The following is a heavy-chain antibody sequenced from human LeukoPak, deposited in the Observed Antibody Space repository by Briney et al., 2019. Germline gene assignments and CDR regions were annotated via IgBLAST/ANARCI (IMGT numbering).Heavy chain of an antibody. Sequence: PGGSLRLSCAASGFIFSSSWMHWVRHAPGKGLVWVSCINSDGNSPTNADSVKGRFTISRDNAKNTLSLQMNSLRAEDTAVYYCARDGGSYSPQDYWGQGTLVTVSS. D-gene: IGHD1-26*01. J-gene: IGHJ4*02. CDR2: INSDGNSP. CDR3: ARDGGSYSPQDY. V-gene: IGHV3-74*01. CDR1: GFIFSSSW.